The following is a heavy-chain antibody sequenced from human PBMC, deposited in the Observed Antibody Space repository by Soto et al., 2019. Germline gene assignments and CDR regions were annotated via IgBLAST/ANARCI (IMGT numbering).Heavy chain of an antibody. D-gene: IGHD2-15*01. CDR2: IYYSGST. V-gene: IGHV4-59*01. Sequence: QVQLQASGPGLVKPSETLSLTCTVSGGSISSYYWSWIRQPPGKGLEWIGNIYYSGSTNYNPSLKTRVHLPVDTSASQFSLKLSSVTAADTAVYYWARGQWSGGSCGDYDFAMDVCGQGTTVTVSS. CDR3: ARGQWSGGSCGDYDFAMDV. J-gene: IGHJ6*02. CDR1: GGSISSYY.